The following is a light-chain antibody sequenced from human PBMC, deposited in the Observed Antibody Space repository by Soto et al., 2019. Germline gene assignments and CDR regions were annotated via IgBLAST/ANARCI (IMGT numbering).Light chain of an antibody. CDR3: QQANSFPLT. V-gene: IGKV1-12*01. Sequence: DIQMTQSPSSVSASVGDRVSITCRASQGVRNYLAWYQHKSGKAPKLLIYAASTLQSGVPSRFSGSGSGTDFTLTINRLQPEDFATYYCQQANSFPLTFGGGTKVDIK. CDR1: QGVRNY. J-gene: IGKJ4*01. CDR2: AAS.